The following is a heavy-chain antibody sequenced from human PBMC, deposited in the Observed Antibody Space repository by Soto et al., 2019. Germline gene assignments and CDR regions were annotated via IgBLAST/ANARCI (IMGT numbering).Heavy chain of an antibody. D-gene: IGHD1-1*01. CDR2: IERDDDDK. J-gene: IGHJ6*02. Sequence: TLRMAGTVSGFPMPSPGMSVNWIRQPPGRALEWLALIERDDDDKYYSTSLKTRLTISKDTRKNQVVLTMANMDPADTATYYCGRSIRRPWKFTGMDVWGERT. V-gene: IGHV2-70*13. CDR3: GRSIRRPWKFTGMDV. CDR1: GFPMPSPGMS.